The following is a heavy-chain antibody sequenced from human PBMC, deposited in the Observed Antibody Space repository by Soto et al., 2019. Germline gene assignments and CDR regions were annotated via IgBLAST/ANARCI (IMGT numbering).Heavy chain of an antibody. D-gene: IGHD3-22*01. CDR3: ARVPPYYYDSSGYTRCFDY. V-gene: IGHV3-21*01. CDR1: GFTFSSYS. Sequence: GGSLRLSCAASGFTFSSYSMNWVRQAPGKGLEWVSSISSSSSYIYYADSVKGRFTISRDNAKNSLYLQMNSLRAEDTAVYYCARVPPYYYDSSGYTRCFDYWGQGTLVTVSS. J-gene: IGHJ4*02. CDR2: ISSSSSYI.